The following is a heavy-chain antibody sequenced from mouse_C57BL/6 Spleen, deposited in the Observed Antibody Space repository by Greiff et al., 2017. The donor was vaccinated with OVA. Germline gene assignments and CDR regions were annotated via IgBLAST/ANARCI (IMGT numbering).Heavy chain of an antibody. D-gene: IGHD2-10*01. CDR1: GYTFTSYW. CDR3: ARASYGNGFDY. Sequence: VQVVESGAELVKPGASVKLSCKASGYTFTSYWMHWVKQRPGQGLEWIGMIHPNSGSTNYNEKFKSKATLTVDKSSSTAYMQLSSLTSEDSAVYYCARASYGNGFDYWGQGTTLTVSS. J-gene: IGHJ2*01. V-gene: IGHV1-64*01. CDR2: IHPNSGST.